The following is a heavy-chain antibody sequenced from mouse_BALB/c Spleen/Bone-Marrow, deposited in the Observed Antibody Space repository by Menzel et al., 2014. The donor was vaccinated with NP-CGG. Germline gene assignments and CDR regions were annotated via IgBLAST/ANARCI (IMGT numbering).Heavy chain of an antibody. D-gene: IGHD2-10*02. J-gene: IGHJ4*01. CDR1: GYTFXSYW. CDR2: IYPSDSYT. Sequence: QVQLQQSGAELVRPGASVKVSCKASGYTFXSYWINWVKQRPGQGLEWIGNIYPSDSYTNYNQNFKDKATLTVDKSSSTAYMQLSSPTSEDSAVYYCTRQYGNYYAMDYWGQGTSVTVSS. V-gene: IGHV1-69*02. CDR3: TRQYGNYYAMDY.